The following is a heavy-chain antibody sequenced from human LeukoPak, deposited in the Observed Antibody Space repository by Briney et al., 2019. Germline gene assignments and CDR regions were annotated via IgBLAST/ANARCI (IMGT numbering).Heavy chain of an antibody. CDR3: ARGYYYESSGYYRPDY. CDR2: MNPNGGNT. CDR1: GYTFTSYD. Sequence: ASVKVSCKASGYTFTSYDMNWVRQATGQGLEWMGWMNPNGGNTGYAQKFQGRVTMTMNTSISTAYMELSSLTSEDTAVYYCARGYYYESSGYYRPDYWGQGTVVTVSS. V-gene: IGHV1-8*01. J-gene: IGHJ4*02. D-gene: IGHD3-22*01.